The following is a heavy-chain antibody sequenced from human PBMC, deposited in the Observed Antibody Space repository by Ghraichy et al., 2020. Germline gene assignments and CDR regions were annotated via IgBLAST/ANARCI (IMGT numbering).Heavy chain of an antibody. Sequence: GGSLRLSCVASGFTFSHYWMHWVRQAPGKGLVWVSGIDGFGSSTTNADFVKGRVITSRDNTKNIFYLQMNGLRAEDTALYYCGRGNSYAMDVWGQGTTVTVS. CDR3: GRGNSYAMDV. CDR1: GFTFSHYW. J-gene: IGHJ6*02. CDR2: IDGFGSST. V-gene: IGHV3-74*03.